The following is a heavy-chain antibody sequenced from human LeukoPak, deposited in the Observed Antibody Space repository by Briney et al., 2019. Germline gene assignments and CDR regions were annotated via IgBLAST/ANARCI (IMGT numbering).Heavy chain of an antibody. Sequence: SSETLSLTCTVSGGSISSYYWSWIRQPPGKGLEWIGYIYYSGSTNYSPSLESRVTMSVDTSKNQFSLKLSSVTAADTAFYYCASARGAGASIFDYWGQGSLVTVSS. D-gene: IGHD1-26*01. CDR1: GGSISSYY. CDR3: ASARGAGASIFDY. CDR2: IYYSGST. J-gene: IGHJ4*02. V-gene: IGHV4-59*01.